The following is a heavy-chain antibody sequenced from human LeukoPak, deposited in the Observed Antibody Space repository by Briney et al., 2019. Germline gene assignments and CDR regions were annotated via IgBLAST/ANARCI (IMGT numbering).Heavy chain of an antibody. CDR1: GFTFSSYS. V-gene: IGHV3-21*01. Sequence: GGTLTLSCAASGFTFSSYSMNWVRQAPGKGLEWVSSISSSSSYIYYADSVKRRFTISRDNAKNSLYLQMNSLRAGDTAVYYCARGKVVPAAMGNWFDPWGRGTLVTVSS. D-gene: IGHD2-2*01. CDR2: ISSSSSYI. CDR3: ARGKVVPAAMGNWFDP. J-gene: IGHJ5*02.